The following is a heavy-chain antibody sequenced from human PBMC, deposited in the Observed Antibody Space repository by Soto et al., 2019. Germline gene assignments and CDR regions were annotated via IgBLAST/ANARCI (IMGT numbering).Heavy chain of an antibody. CDR2: IYYSGST. D-gene: IGHD5-12*01. J-gene: IGHJ4*02. Sequence: TLSLTGTVSGGSISSGGYYWSWIRQHPGKGLEWIGYIYYSGSTYYNPSLKSRSTISIDTSKNQFFLDVDSVTAADTAVYYCARLYTGYEAFDYWGQGTLVTVSS. CDR1: GGSISSGGYY. V-gene: IGHV4-30-4*08. CDR3: ARLYTGYEAFDY.